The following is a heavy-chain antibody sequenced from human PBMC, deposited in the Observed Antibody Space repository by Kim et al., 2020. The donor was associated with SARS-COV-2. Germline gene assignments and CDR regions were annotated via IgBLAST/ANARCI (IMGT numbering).Heavy chain of an antibody. CDR1: GGSISSSSYY. V-gene: IGHV4-39*01. Sequence: SETLSLTCTVSGGSISSSSYYWGWIRQPPGKGLEWIGSIYYSGSTYYNPSLKSRVTISVDTSKNQFSLKLSSVTAADTAVYYCARLGRMAAAGNAYYYYG. J-gene: IGHJ6*01. CDR3: ARLGRMAAAGNAYYYYG. D-gene: IGHD6-13*01. CDR2: IYYSGST.